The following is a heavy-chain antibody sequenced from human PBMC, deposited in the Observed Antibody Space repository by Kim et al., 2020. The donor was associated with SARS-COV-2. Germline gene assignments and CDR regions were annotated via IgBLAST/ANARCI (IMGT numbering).Heavy chain of an antibody. CDR3: AKGLAGGYSYGYGDY. Sequence: GGSLRLSCAASGFTFSSYAMHWVRQAPGKGLEWVAVIWYDGSNKYYADSVKGRFTISRDNSKNTLYLQMNSLRAEDTAVYYCAKGLAGGYSYGYGDYWG. CDR2: IWYDGSNK. V-gene: IGHV3-33*06. D-gene: IGHD5-18*01. J-gene: IGHJ4*01. CDR1: GFTFSSYA.